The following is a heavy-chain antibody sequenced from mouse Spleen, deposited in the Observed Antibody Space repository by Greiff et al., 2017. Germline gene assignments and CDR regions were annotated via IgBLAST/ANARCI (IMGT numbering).Heavy chain of an antibody. Sequence: QVQLQQPGAELVKPGASVKLSCKASGYTFTSYWMHWVKQRPGQGLEWIGEINPSNGRTNYNEKFKSKATLTVDKSSSTAYMQLSSLTSEDSAVYYCARWGYQAWFAYWGQGTLVTVSA. V-gene: IGHV1S81*02. D-gene: IGHD2-2*01. CDR2: INPSNGRT. CDR3: ARWGYQAWFAY. CDR1: GYTFTSYW. J-gene: IGHJ3*01.